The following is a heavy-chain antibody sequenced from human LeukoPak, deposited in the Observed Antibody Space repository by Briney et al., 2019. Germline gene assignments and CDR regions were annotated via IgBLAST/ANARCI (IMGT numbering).Heavy chain of an antibody. J-gene: IGHJ4*02. D-gene: IGHD3-22*01. Sequence: ASVKVSCKASGYTFTNYGINWVRQAPGQGLEWMGWISAYNGNTNYAQKLQGRVTMTTDTSTSTAYMDLRSLRSDDTAVYYCARDPHPYYYDSSGYKYYFNYWGQGTLVTVSS. CDR2: ISAYNGNT. CDR1: GYTFTNYG. CDR3: ARDPHPYYYDSSGYKYYFNY. V-gene: IGHV1-18*01.